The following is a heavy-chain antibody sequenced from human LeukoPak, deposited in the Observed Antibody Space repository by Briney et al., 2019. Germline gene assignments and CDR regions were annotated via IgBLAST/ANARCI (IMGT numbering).Heavy chain of an antibody. Sequence: SGGSLRLSCAASGFAFSSYGMHWVRQVPGKGLEWVAVISYDGSNKYYADSVKGRFTVSRDNSKNTLYLQMNSLRAEDTAVYYCARAGGSGWPQMYSFDYWGQGTLVTVSS. CDR3: ARAGGSGWPQMYSFDY. CDR2: ISYDGSNK. D-gene: IGHD6-19*01. CDR1: GFAFSSYG. V-gene: IGHV3-30*03. J-gene: IGHJ4*02.